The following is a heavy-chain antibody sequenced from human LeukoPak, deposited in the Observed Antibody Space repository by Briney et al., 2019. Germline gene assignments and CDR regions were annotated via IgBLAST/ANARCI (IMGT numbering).Heavy chain of an antibody. CDR1: GFTFSSYE. V-gene: IGHV3-21*01. CDR3: ARGFRGWHAEGFDY. CDR2: ISSSSSYI. Sequence: GGSLRLSCAASGFTFSSYEMNWVRQAPGKGLEWVSSISSSSSYIYYADSVKGRFTISRDNAKNSLYLQMNSLRADDTAVYYCARGFRGWHAEGFDYWGQGTVVTVSS. J-gene: IGHJ4*02. D-gene: IGHD6-19*01.